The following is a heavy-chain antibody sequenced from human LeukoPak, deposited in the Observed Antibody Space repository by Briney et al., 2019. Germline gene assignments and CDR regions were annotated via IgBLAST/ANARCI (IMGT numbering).Heavy chain of an antibody. CDR3: AKTGVGVSDAFDI. J-gene: IGHJ3*02. V-gene: IGHV4-59*08. Sequence: SETLSLTCTVSGGSISSYYWSWVRQPPGKGLEWIGYIYYSGSTNYNPSLKSRVTISVDTSKNQFSLKLSSVTAADTAVYYCAKTGVGVSDAFDIWGQGTMVTVSS. D-gene: IGHD1-14*01. CDR1: GGSISSYY. CDR2: IYYSGST.